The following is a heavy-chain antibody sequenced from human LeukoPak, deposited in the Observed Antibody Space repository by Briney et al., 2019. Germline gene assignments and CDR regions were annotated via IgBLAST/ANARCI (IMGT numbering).Heavy chain of an antibody. J-gene: IGHJ4*02. CDR3: AREGDLGHQWLVRYFDY. V-gene: IGHV1-2*06. CDR1: GYTFTGYY. CDR2: INPNSGGT. Sequence: ASVKVSCKASGYTFTGYYMHWVRQAPGQGLEWMGRINPNSGGTNYAQTFQGRVTMTRDTSISTAYMELSRLRSDDTAVYYCAREGDLGHQWLVRYFDYWGQGTLVTISS. D-gene: IGHD6-19*01.